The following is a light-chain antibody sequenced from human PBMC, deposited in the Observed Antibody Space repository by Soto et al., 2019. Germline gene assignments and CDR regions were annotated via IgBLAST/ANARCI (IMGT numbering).Light chain of an antibody. CDR3: QQYNNWPPLT. J-gene: IGKJ4*01. CDR2: GAS. Sequence: EIVMTQSPATLSVSPGERATPSCRASQSVSSNLAWYQQEPGQAPRLLIYGASTRATGIPARFSGSGSGTEFTLTISSLQSEDFAVYYCQQYNNWPPLTFGGGTKVEIK. CDR1: QSVSSN. V-gene: IGKV3-15*01.